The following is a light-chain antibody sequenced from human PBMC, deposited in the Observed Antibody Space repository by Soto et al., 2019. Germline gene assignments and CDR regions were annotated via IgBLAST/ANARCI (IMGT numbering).Light chain of an antibody. Sequence: EIVMTQSPATLSVSPGERATLSCRASQSVSSNLAWYQQKPGQAPRLVIYDASTRATGIPARFSGSGSGTEFTLTISSLQSEDSAVYYWQQYNNWPPGTFGPGTKVDIK. CDR1: QSVSSN. CDR3: QQYNNWPPGT. V-gene: IGKV3-15*01. J-gene: IGKJ3*01. CDR2: DAS.